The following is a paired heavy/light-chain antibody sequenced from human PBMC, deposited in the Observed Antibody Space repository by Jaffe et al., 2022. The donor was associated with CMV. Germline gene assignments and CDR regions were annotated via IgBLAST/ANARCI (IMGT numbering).Light chain of an antibody. V-gene: IGKV3-11*01. CDR1: QSVSSY. Sequence: EIVLTQSPATLSLSPGERATLSCRASQSVSSYLAWYQQKPGQAPRLLIYDASNRATGIPARFSGSGSGTDFTLTISSLEPEDFAVYYCQQRSGWPRTFGQGTKLEIK. CDR3: QQRSGWPRT. CDR2: DAS. J-gene: IGKJ2*01.
Heavy chain of an antibody. CDR3: ARDRNYYFDY. Sequence: QVQLQESGPGLVKPSETLSLTCTVSSGSIISYYWSWIRQPPGKGLEWIGYIYYSGNTNYNPSLKSRVTISVDTSKNQFSLKLSSVTAADTAVYYCARDRNYYFDYWGRGTLVTVSS. CDR2: IYYSGNT. J-gene: IGHJ4*02. CDR1: SGSIISYY. V-gene: IGHV4-59*01.